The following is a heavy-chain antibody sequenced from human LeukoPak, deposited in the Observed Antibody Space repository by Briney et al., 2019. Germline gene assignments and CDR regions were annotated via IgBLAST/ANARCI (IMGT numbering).Heavy chain of an antibody. CDR2: IYRSGVT. V-gene: IGHV4-38-2*01. D-gene: IGHD1-1*01. CDR3: ARVDWTLDY. CDR1: GYAISSGYH. J-gene: IGHJ4*02. Sequence: SETLSLTCDVSGYAISSGYHWGRIRQPPGKGLEWIASIYRSGVTYYNPSPKSRVTLSVDTSKNQFSLRLSSVTAADTAVYYCARVDWTLDYWGQGTLATVSS.